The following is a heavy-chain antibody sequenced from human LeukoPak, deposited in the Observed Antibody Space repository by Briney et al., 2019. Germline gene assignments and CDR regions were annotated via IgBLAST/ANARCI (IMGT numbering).Heavy chain of an antibody. CDR3: ARHKNRASWFDP. Sequence: SETLSLTCTVSGGSISSYYWSWIRQPPGKGLEWIGHIYYSGSTNYNPSLKSRVTISVDTSKNQFSLKLSSVTAADTAVYYCARHKNRASWFDPWGQGTLVTVSS. CDR1: GGSISSYY. V-gene: IGHV4-59*08. J-gene: IGHJ5*02. CDR2: IYYSGST. D-gene: IGHD1-14*01.